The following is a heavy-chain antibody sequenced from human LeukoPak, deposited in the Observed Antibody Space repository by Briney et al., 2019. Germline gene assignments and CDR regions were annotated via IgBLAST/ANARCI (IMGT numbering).Heavy chain of an antibody. Sequence: SVKVSCKASGGTFSSYAISWVRQAPGQGLEWMGGIIPIFGTANYAQKFQGRVTITTDESTSTAYMELSSLRSEDTAVYYCARARWYCSSTSCYKPFDYWGQGTLVTDSS. V-gene: IGHV1-69*05. CDR3: ARARWYCSSTSCYKPFDY. CDR1: GGTFSSYA. CDR2: IIPIFGTA. J-gene: IGHJ4*02. D-gene: IGHD2-2*02.